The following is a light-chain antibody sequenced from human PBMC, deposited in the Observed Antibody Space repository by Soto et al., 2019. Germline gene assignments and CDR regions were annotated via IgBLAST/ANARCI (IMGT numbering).Light chain of an antibody. CDR2: GAS. V-gene: IGKV3-20*01. CDR3: QQYGSSPRT. CDR1: QSVTSSY. J-gene: IGKJ1*01. Sequence: EIVLTQSPGTLSLSPGEGATLSCRASQSVTSSYLAWYQQKPGQAPRLLIYGASSRAIDIAHRFSGIGSGTDFTLTINRLAPEDFAVYYCQQYGSSPRTFGQGTKVEIK.